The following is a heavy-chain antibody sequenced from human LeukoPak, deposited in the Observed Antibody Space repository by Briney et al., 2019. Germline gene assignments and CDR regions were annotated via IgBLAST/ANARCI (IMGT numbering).Heavy chain of an antibody. CDR1: GGSFNSYY. CDR3: SSHVSAAAGGR. D-gene: IGHD6-13*01. J-gene: IGHJ4*02. V-gene: IGHV4-34*01. CDR2: INHSGST. Sequence: SETLSLTCALYGGSFNSYYWSWIRQHPGKGLEWIGEINHSGSTKYNPSLQSRVTISMDTSKNQFSLKLNSMTAADTAVYYCSSHVSAAAGGRWGPGTLVTISS.